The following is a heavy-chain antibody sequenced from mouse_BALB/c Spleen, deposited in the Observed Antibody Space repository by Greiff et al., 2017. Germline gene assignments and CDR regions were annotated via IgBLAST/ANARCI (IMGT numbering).Heavy chain of an antibody. Sequence: EVMLVESGGGLVQPGGSLRLSCATSGFTFTDYYMSWVRQPPGKAFEWLGFIRNKANGYTTEYSASVKGRFTISRDNSQSILYLQMNTLRAEDSATYYCARPNYYQEAMDYWGQGTSVTVSS. J-gene: IGHJ4*01. D-gene: IGHD1-1*01. CDR3: ARPNYYQEAMDY. V-gene: IGHV7-3*02. CDR1: GFTFTDYY. CDR2: IRNKANGYTT.